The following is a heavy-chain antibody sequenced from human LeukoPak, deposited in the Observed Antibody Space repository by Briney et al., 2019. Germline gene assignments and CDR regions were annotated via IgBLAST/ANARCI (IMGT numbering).Heavy chain of an antibody. J-gene: IGHJ4*02. CDR2: ITWDSSNI. D-gene: IGHD2-2*01. V-gene: IGHV3-9*01. CDR1: GFTFSDYA. CDR3: SKPLCSSTRCVHRFFDY. Sequence: GGSLRLSCAASGFTFSDYAMHWVRQAPGKGLEWVAGITWDSSNIYYANSVKGRFTISRDNAKNTLYLQMNSLRAEDTALYYFSKPLCSSTRCVHRFFDYWGEGTLVTVSS.